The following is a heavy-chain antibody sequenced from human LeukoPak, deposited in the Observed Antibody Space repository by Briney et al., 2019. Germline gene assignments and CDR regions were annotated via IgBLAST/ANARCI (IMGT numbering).Heavy chain of an antibody. CDR3: GRGRGVSLFSGTHYYFDY. J-gene: IGHJ4*02. Sequence: SETLSLTCTVSGGSISSGGYYWSWIRQHPGKGLEWIGYIYYSGSTYYNPSLKSRVTISVDTSKNQFSLKLSSVTAADTAVYYCGRGRGVSLFSGTHYYFDYGGQGPLVTVS. CDR1: GGSISSGGYY. CDR2: IYYSGST. D-gene: IGHD3-10*01. V-gene: IGHV4-31*03.